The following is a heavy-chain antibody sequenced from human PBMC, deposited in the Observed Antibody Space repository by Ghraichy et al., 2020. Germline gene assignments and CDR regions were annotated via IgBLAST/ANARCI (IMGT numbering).Heavy chain of an antibody. Sequence: GGSLRLSCVGLEFTFSKYNINWVRQAPGKGLEWISYISSSGSSVAYADSIKGRFTISRHNADSLVYLQLNSLRDEDTAVYYCARDDRGSSWSPWTWGPKTPSFNYAMDVWGQGTTVTVSS. D-gene: IGHD6-13*01. V-gene: IGHV3-48*02. J-gene: IGHJ6*02. CDR3: ARDDRGSSWSPWTWGPKTPSFNYAMDV. CDR1: EFTFSKYN. CDR2: ISSSGSSV.